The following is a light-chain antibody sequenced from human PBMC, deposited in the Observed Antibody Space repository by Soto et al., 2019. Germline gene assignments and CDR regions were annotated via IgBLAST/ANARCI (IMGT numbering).Light chain of an antibody. CDR2: GNN. Sequence: QSVLTQPPSASGTPGQRVTISCSGSSSNIGSNTVNWYQQLPGTAPKLLIYGNNQGPSGVPDRFSGSKSGTSASLAISGLQSEDEADYYCAAWDASLNGVAFGGGTKVTVL. J-gene: IGLJ2*01. CDR3: AAWDASLNGVA. V-gene: IGLV1-44*01. CDR1: SSNIGSNT.